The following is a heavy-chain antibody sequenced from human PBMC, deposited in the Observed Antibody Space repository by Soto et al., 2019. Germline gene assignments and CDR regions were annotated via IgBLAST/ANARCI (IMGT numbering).Heavy chain of an antibody. CDR3: ARDQLRGRAFDI. Sequence: GGSLRLSCAASGFTFSSYGMHWVRQAPGKGLEWVAVIWYDGSNKYYADSVKGRFTISRDNSKNTLYLQMNSLRAEDTAVYYCARDQLRGRAFDIWGQGTMVTVSS. CDR2: IWYDGSNK. CDR1: GFTFSSYG. J-gene: IGHJ3*02. D-gene: IGHD1-1*01. V-gene: IGHV3-33*01.